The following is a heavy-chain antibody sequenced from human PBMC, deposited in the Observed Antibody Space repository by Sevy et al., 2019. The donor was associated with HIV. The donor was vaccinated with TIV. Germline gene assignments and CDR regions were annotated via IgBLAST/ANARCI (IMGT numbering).Heavy chain of an antibody. Sequence: GGSLRLSCAASGFTFSSYAMSWVRQAPGKGLEWVTNIKQDGSEKYYVDSVKGRFTISRDNAKNSLYLQMNSLRAEDTAVYYCARGSFYYGSGSRSYYFDYWGQGTLVTVSS. CDR2: IKQDGSEK. D-gene: IGHD3-10*01. J-gene: IGHJ4*02. V-gene: IGHV3-7*01. CDR3: ARGSFYYGSGSRSYYFDY. CDR1: GFTFSSYA.